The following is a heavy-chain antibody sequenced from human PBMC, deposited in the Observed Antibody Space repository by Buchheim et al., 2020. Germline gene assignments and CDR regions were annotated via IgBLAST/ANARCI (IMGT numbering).Heavy chain of an antibody. CDR1: GGSISSSSYY. J-gene: IGHJ4*02. Sequence: QLQLQESGPGLVKPSETLSLTCTVSGGSISSSSYYWGWIRQPPGKGLEWIGSIYYSGSTYYNPSLKSRVTISVDTSKNQFSLKLSSVTAADTAVYYCARNPAVIAVAGEADDYWGQGTL. V-gene: IGHV4-39*01. CDR3: ARNPAVIAVAGEADDY. D-gene: IGHD6-19*01. CDR2: IYYSGST.